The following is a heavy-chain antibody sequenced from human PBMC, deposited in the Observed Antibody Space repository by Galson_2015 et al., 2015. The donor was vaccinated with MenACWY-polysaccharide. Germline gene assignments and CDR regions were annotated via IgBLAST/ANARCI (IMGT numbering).Heavy chain of an antibody. J-gene: IGHJ4*02. CDR2: ISSSGNDK. CDR1: GITFNNHA. CDR3: AKDMVGGAAVYYFDY. Sequence: SLRLSCAASGITFNNHAMHWVRQAPGKGLEWVAVISSSGNDKKYADSVKGRFTISRDNSKNTLYLQLNSLRAEDTALYYCAKDMVGGAAVYYFDYWGQGTLVTVSS. V-gene: IGHV3-30*18. D-gene: IGHD3-10*01.